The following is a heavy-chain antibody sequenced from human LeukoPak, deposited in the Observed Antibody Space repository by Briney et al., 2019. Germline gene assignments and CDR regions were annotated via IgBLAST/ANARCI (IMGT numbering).Heavy chain of an antibody. J-gene: IGHJ6*02. CDR1: GFTFDDYA. D-gene: IGHD3-10*01. CDR3: AKDIRAPLLWFGELFPRNYYYGMDV. V-gene: IGHV3-9*01. CDR2: ISWNSGSI. Sequence: GGSLRLSCAASGFTFDDYAMHWVRQAPGKGLEWVSGISWNSGSIGYADSVKGRFTISRDNAKNSLYLQMNSLRAEDTALYYCAKDIRAPLLWFGELFPRNYYYGMDVWGQGTTVTVSS.